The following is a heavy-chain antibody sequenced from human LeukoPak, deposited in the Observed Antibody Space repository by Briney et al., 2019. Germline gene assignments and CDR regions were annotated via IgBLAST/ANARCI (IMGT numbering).Heavy chain of an antibody. D-gene: IGHD1-26*01. J-gene: IGHJ5*02. CDR1: GITFSRYG. Sequence: GGSLRLSCVATGITFSRYGMHWVRQAPGKGLEWVAFIWYDGSKTYYGDSVKGRFTISRDNSKNTVYLQMSTLRADGTAVYYCAAPAGAANWLDPWGQGTLVTVSS. CDR3: AAPAGAANWLDP. CDR2: IWYDGSKT. V-gene: IGHV3-30*02.